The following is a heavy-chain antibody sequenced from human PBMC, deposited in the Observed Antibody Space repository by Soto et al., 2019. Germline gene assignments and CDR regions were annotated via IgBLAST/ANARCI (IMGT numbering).Heavy chain of an antibody. J-gene: IGHJ6*02. V-gene: IGHV5-10-1*01. CDR3: ATYSSSWYGLHYYYGMDV. D-gene: IGHD6-13*01. CDR2: IDPSDSYT. Sequence: GESLKISCKGSGYSFTSYWISWVRQMPGKGLEWMGRIDPSDSYTNYSPSFQGHVTISADESISTAYLQWSSLKASDTAMYYCATYSSSWYGLHYYYGMDVWGQGTTVTVSS. CDR1: GYSFTSYW.